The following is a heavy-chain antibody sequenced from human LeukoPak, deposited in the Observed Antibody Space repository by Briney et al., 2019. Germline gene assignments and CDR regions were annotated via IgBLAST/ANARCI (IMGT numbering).Heavy chain of an antibody. CDR2: ISSSGSTI. CDR1: GFTFSDYY. CDR3: ARSQQQLVPDAFDI. J-gene: IGHJ3*02. V-gene: IGHV3-11*01. D-gene: IGHD6-13*01. Sequence: GGSLRLSCAASGFTFSDYYMSWIRQAPGKGLEWVSYISSSGSTIYYADSVKGRFTISRDNARNSLYLQMNSLRAEDTAVYYCARSQQQLVPDAFDIWGQGTMVTVSS.